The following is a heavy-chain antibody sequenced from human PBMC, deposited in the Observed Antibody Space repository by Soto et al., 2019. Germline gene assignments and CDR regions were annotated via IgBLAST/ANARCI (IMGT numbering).Heavy chain of an antibody. CDR2: ISAYNGNT. J-gene: IGHJ6*03. V-gene: IGHV1-18*01. Sequence: VKVSCKASCYTFTSYGISWVRQAPGQGLEWMGWISAYNGNTNYAQKLQGRVTMTTDTSTSTAYMGLRSLRSDDTAVYYCARKIADSIAAGGNNRDNCYYCYFMDFWGKGTTDTVS. CDR3: ARKIADSIAAGGNNRDNCYYCYFMDF. CDR1: CYTFTSYG. D-gene: IGHD6-13*01.